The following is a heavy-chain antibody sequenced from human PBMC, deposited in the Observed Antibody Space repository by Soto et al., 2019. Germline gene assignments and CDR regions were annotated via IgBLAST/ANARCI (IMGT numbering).Heavy chain of an antibody. V-gene: IGHV1-69*13. Sequence: SVKVSCKASGGTFSSYAISWVRQAPGQGLEWMGGIIPIFGTANYAQKFQGRVTTTADESTSTAYMELSRRRSEDTAVYYCARQVGGPDAFDILGQGTMVTVSS. D-gene: IGHD3-10*01. J-gene: IGHJ3*02. CDR3: ARQVGGPDAFDI. CDR2: IIPIFGTA. CDR1: GGTFSSYA.